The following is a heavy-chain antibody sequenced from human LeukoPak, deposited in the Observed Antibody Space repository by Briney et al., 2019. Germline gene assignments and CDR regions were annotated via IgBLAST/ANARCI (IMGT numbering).Heavy chain of an antibody. J-gene: IGHJ5*02. Sequence: SETLSLTCTVSGGSISSSSYYWGWIRQPPGKGLECIGTIYYTGNTNYNPSLKSRVSISVDTSNNHFSLTLSSVTAADTAVYYCARVEDSGYDYRGWFDPWGQGTLSPSPQ. CDR1: GGSISSSSYY. CDR2: IYYTGNT. D-gene: IGHD5-12*01. V-gene: IGHV4-39*07. CDR3: ARVEDSGYDYRGWFDP.